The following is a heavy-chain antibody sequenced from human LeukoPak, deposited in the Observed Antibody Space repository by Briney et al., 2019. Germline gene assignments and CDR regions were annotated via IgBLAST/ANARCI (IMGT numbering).Heavy chain of an antibody. CDR1: GFTFSSYA. Sequence: PGGSLRLSCAASGFTFSSYAMSWVRQAPGKGLEWVSSISSSSSYIYYADSVKGRFTISRDNAKNSLYLQMNSLRAEDTAVYYCASMPLKYYDFWSGYPPRNWFDPWGQGTLVTVSS. V-gene: IGHV3-21*01. D-gene: IGHD3-3*01. CDR2: ISSSSSYI. J-gene: IGHJ5*02. CDR3: ASMPLKYYDFWSGYPPRNWFDP.